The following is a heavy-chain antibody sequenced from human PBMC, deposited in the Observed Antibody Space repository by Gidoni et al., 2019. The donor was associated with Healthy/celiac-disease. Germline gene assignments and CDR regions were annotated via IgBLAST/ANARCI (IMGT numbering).Heavy chain of an antibody. Sequence: EVQLVQSGAEVHKPGESLKISCKGSGYSFTSYWIGWVRQMPGKGLEWMGIIYPGDSDTRYSPSFQGQVTISADKSISTAYLQWSSLKASDTAMYYCARLDFYDSSGYYYVKYPDAFDIWGQGTMVTVSS. CDR3: ARLDFYDSSGYYYVKYPDAFDI. CDR1: GYSFTSYW. CDR2: IYPGDSDT. J-gene: IGHJ3*02. V-gene: IGHV5-51*01. D-gene: IGHD3-22*01.